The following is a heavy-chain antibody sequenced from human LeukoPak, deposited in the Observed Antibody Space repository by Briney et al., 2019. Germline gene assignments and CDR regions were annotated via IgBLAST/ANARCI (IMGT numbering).Heavy chain of an antibody. D-gene: IGHD5-18*01. CDR1: GFIFSSYW. Sequence: GGSLRLSCAASGFIFSSYWMSWVRQAPGKGLEWVASIKQDGSEKYYVDSVKGRFTIFRDNAKNSLYLQMNSLRAEDTAVYYGARGRYSYGREGWFDPWGQGTLVTVSS. CDR2: IKQDGSEK. V-gene: IGHV3-7*03. CDR3: ARGRYSYGREGWFDP. J-gene: IGHJ5*02.